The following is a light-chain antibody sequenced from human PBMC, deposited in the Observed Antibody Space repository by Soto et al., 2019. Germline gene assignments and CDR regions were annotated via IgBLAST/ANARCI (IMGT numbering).Light chain of an antibody. CDR1: SSDVGGYNY. CDR3: CSYAGIPVV. J-gene: IGLJ3*02. CDR2: DVS. V-gene: IGLV2-11*01. Sequence: QSALTQPRSVSGSPGQSVTISCTGTSSDVGGYNYVSWYQQHPGKAPKLMIYDVSKRPSGVPDRFSGSKSGNTASLTISGLQAEDEADYYCCSYAGIPVVFGGGTNLTVL.